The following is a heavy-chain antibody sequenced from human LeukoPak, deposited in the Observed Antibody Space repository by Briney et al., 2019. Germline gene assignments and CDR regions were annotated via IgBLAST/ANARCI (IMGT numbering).Heavy chain of an antibody. CDR1: GFTLSSYG. CDR3: AKDEAARLRY. V-gene: IGHV3-30*02. Sequence: GGSLRLSCAASGFTLSSYGMHWVRQAPGKGLEWVAFIRYDGSNKYYADSVKGRFTISRDNSKNTLYLQMNSLRAEDTAVYYCAKDEAARLRYWGQGTLVTVSS. J-gene: IGHJ4*02. CDR2: IRYDGSNK. D-gene: IGHD6-6*01.